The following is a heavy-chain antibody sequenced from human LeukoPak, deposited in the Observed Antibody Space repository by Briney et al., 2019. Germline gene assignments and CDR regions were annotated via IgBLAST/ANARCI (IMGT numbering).Heavy chain of an antibody. CDR2: IYYSGST. V-gene: IGHV4-30-4*01. CDR3: ARDAMDCGMDV. D-gene: IGHD5-24*01. Sequence: SQTLSLTCTVSGGSISSGDYYWSWIRQPPGKGLEWIGYIYYSGSTYYNPSLKSRATISVDTSKNQFSLKLSSVTAADTAVYYCARDAMDCGMDVWGQGTTVTVSS. CDR1: GGSISSGDYY. J-gene: IGHJ6*02.